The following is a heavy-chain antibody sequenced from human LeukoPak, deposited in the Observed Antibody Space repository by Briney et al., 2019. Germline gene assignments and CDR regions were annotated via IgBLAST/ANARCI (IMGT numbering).Heavy chain of an antibody. Sequence: SETLSLTCTVSGGSISSYYWSWIRQPPGKGLVWIGYIYTSGSTNYNPSLKSRVTISVDTSKNQVSLKLSSVTAADTAVYYCARHKWSAAATYYYMDVWGKGTTVTVSS. CDR3: ARHKWSAAATYYYMDV. CDR2: IYTSGST. J-gene: IGHJ6*03. D-gene: IGHD6-13*01. V-gene: IGHV4-4*09. CDR1: GGSISSYY.